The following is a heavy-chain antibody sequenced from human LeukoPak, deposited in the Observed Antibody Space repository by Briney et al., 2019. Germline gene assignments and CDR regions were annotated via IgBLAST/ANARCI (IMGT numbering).Heavy chain of an antibody. CDR1: GFTFSNAW. CDR2: IKSKTDGGTT. V-gene: IGHV3-15*01. J-gene: IGHJ4*02. D-gene: IGHD3-3*01. Sequence: PGGSLRLSCAASGFTFSNAWMSWVRQAPGKGLEWVGRIKSKTDGGTTDYAAPVKGRFTISRDDSKNTLYLQMNSLKTEDTAVYYCTTASVGVVLTIDYWGQGTLVTVSS. CDR3: TTASVGVVLTIDY.